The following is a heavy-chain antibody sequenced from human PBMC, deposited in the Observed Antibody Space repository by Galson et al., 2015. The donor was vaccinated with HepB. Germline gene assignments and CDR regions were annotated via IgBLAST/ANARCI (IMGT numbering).Heavy chain of an antibody. J-gene: IGHJ5*02. CDR2: IKSKTDGETP. Sequence: SLRLSCAASGFPFNNAWMPWVRQAPGMGLEWVGRIKSKTDGETPDYAAPGKGRFTISRDDSKNRLYLQMNSLKTEDTAVYYCTTDVYYSTYWSWLDPWGQGTLVTVSS. V-gene: IGHV3-15*01. CDR1: GFPFNNAW. D-gene: IGHD2-8*02. CDR3: TTDVYYSTYWSWLDP.